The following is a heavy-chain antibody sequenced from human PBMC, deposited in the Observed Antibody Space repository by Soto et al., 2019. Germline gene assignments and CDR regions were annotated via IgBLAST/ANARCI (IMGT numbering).Heavy chain of an antibody. V-gene: IGHV1-69*13. D-gene: IGHD3-10*01. CDR1: GGTFGSYV. J-gene: IGHJ4*02. Sequence: SVKVSCKASGGTFGSYVFSWVRQAPGQGLKWVGGIILLFGTIDYAQNLQGRVTITADESTSTVYMDLSSLRSEDTAVYYCAGSVWFREFPDDHWGPGTLVTVSS. CDR3: AGSVWFREFPDDH. CDR2: IILLFGTI.